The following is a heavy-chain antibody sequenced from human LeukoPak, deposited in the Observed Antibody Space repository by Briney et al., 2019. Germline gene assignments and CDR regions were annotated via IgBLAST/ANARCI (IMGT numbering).Heavy chain of an antibody. Sequence: GGSLRLSCAASGFTFSSYWMSWVRQAPGKGLEWVANIKQDGSEKYYVDSVKGRFTISRDNAENSLYLQMTSLRVEDTAVYYCAREKGFAYYMDVWGKGTTVTISS. CDR3: AREKGFAYYMDV. J-gene: IGHJ6*03. V-gene: IGHV3-7*01. CDR1: GFTFSSYW. CDR2: IKQDGSEK.